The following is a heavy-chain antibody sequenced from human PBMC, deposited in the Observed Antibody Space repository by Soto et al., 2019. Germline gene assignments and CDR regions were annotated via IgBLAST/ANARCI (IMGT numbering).Heavy chain of an antibody. V-gene: IGHV3-74*01. CDR1: EFAFNTYW. CDR3: ARDKAYGLDV. CDR2: MNGDGITR. Sequence: EVQLVESGGGLVQPGGSLRLSCAASEFAFNTYWMHWVRQVPGKGLEWVSRMNGDGITRTYADSVKGRVTISRDNAENILYLQMNSLRAEDTAVYYCARDKAYGLDVWGQGTTVTVSS. J-gene: IGHJ6*02.